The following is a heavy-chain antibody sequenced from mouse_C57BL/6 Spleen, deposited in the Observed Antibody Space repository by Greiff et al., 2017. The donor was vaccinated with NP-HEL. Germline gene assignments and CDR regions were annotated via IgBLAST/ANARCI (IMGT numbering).Heavy chain of an antibody. CDR2: ISDGGSYT. V-gene: IGHV5-4*01. CDR3: ARDWGNYYGSSYVGYFDV. D-gene: IGHD1-1*01. CDR1: GFTFSSYA. J-gene: IGHJ1*03. Sequence: EVKVVESGGGLVKPGGSLKLSCAASGFTFSSYAMSWVRQTPEKRLEWVATISDGGSYTYYPDNVKGRFTISRDNAKNNMYLQMSHLKSEDTAMYYCARDWGNYYGSSYVGYFDVWGTGTTVTVSS.